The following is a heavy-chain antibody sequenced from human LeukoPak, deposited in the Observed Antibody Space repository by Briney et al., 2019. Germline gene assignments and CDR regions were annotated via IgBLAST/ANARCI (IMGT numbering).Heavy chain of an antibody. CDR2: IWYSGDT. Sequence: SETLSLTCTVSGGSISSSSWSWVRQAPGKRLEWIGFIWYSGDTDYNPSLRSRVTISVDTSKNQFSLKLNSVTAADTAVYYCARDRVRYFDWFLTHQFDYWGQGTLVTVSS. V-gene: IGHV4-59*01. CDR3: ARDRVRYFDWFLTHQFDY. D-gene: IGHD3-9*01. J-gene: IGHJ4*02. CDR1: GGSISSSS.